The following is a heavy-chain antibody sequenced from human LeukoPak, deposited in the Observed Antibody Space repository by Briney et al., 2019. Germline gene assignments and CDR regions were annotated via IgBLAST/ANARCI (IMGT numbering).Heavy chain of an antibody. Sequence: QXXGXGXXWXSXISGSGGSTYYADSVKGRFTISRDNSKNTLYLQMNSLRAEDTAVYYCAKGPLLFNLAAPNNWFDPWGQGTLVTVSS. J-gene: IGHJ5*02. CDR2: ISGSGGST. V-gene: IGHV3-23*01. CDR3: AKGPLLFNLAAPNNWFDP. D-gene: IGHD3-3*01.